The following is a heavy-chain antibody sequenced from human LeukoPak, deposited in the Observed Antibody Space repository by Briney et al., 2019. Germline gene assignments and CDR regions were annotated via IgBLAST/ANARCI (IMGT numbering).Heavy chain of an antibody. CDR2: IYPGDSET. V-gene: IGHV5-51*01. CDR1: GYSFSNYW. J-gene: IGHJ4*02. D-gene: IGHD3-22*01. Sequence: GESLQISCEGSGYSFSNYWIGWVRQMPGKGLEWMAIIYPGDSETRYSPSFQGQVTISADKSINTAYLQWSSLKASDTAIYYCARRVVDSSGYYYLDYWGQGTLVTVSS. CDR3: ARRVVDSSGYYYLDY.